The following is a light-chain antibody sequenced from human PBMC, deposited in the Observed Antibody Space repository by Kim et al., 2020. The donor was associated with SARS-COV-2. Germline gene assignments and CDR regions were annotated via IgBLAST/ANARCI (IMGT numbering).Light chain of an antibody. Sequence: GQSITLSCAGTSSDVGGFNYVSRYQQHPGKAHKLLIYDVNTRPPGVSSRFSGSKSGNTASLTISGLQAEDEADYHCSSYTTSISYVFGTGTKVTVL. CDR3: SSYTTSISYV. J-gene: IGLJ1*01. CDR1: SSDVGGFNY. CDR2: DVN. V-gene: IGLV2-14*04.